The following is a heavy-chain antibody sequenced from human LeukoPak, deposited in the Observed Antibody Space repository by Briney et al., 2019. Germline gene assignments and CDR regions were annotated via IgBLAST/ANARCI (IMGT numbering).Heavy chain of an antibody. D-gene: IGHD3-22*01. CDR3: ARLVYDSRGYFFDY. J-gene: IGHJ4*02. CDR2: IYYSGSA. CDR1: GGSISSYS. Sequence: PSGTLSLTCTVSGGSISSYSWSWIRQPPGKGLEWIGYIYYSGSANYNPSLRSRVTISIDTSKNQFSLKLSSVTAADTAVYHCARLVYDSRGYFFDYWGQGTLVTVSS. V-gene: IGHV4-59*08.